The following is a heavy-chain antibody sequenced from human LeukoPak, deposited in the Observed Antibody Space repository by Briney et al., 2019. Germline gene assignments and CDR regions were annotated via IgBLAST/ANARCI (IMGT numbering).Heavy chain of an antibody. CDR1: GYRFTSYW. D-gene: IGHD5-18*01. CDR3: AGSYGYGKGALDI. CDR2: IYPGDSDT. Sequence: GESLQISLQGSGYRFTSYWIGWGRPMPGKGVEWMGIIYPGDSDTRYSPSFQGQVTISADKSISTAYLQWSSLKASDTAMYYCAGSYGYGKGALDIWGQGTMVTVSS. V-gene: IGHV5-51*01. J-gene: IGHJ3*02.